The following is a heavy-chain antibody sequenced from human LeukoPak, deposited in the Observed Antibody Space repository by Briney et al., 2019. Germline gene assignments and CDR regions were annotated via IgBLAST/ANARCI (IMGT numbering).Heavy chain of an antibody. CDR3: ARESGYCSSTSCYNWFDP. V-gene: IGHV3-21*01. J-gene: IGHJ5*02. D-gene: IGHD2-2*01. CDR2: ISSSSSYI. Sequence: GGSLRLSCAASGFTFSSYAMSWVRQAPGKGLEWVSSISSSSSYIYYADSVKGRFTISRDNAKNSLYLQMNSLRAEDTAVYYCARESGYCSSTSCYNWFDPWGQGTLVTVSS. CDR1: GFTFSSYA.